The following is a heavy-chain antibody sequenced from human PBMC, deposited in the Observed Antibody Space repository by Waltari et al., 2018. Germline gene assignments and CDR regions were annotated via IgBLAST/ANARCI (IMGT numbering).Heavy chain of an antibody. D-gene: IGHD5-12*01. CDR2: RNPNSGNT. CDR1: GYTFTSYD. CDR3: ARDRVDRWLQSDSGFDY. Sequence: QVQLVQSGAEVKKPGASVKVSCKASGYTFTSYDINWVRQATGQGLEWMGWRNPNSGNTGYDQKFQGRVTMTRNTSISTAYMELSSLRSEDTAVYYCARDRVDRWLQSDSGFDYWGQGTLVTVSS. V-gene: IGHV1-8*01. J-gene: IGHJ4*02.